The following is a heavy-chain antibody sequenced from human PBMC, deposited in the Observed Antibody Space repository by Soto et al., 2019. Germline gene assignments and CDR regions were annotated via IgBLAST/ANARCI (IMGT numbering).Heavy chain of an antibody. Sequence: KTSETLSLTCTVSGGSISSGGYYWSWIRQHPGKGLEWIGYIYYSGSTYYNPSLKSRVTISVDTSKNQFSLKLTSVTAADTAVYYCAATVEPLGVDVWGQGTTVTVSS. J-gene: IGHJ6*02. CDR1: GGSISSGGYY. CDR3: AATVEPLGVDV. CDR2: IYYSGST. D-gene: IGHD2-15*01. V-gene: IGHV4-31*03.